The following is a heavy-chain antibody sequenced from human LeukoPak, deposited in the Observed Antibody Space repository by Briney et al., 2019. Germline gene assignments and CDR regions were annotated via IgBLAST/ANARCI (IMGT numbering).Heavy chain of an antibody. CDR1: GFTFSSYA. CDR3: ARGSNYYGSDYFDY. CDR2: ISYDGSSK. V-gene: IGHV3-30-3*01. Sequence: GGSLRLSCAASGFTFSSYAMHWVRQAPGKGLEWVAVISYDGSSKYYADSVKGRFTISRDNSKNTLYLQMNSLRAEDTAVYYCARGSNYYGSDYFDYWGQGTLVTVSS. D-gene: IGHD3-10*01. J-gene: IGHJ4*02.